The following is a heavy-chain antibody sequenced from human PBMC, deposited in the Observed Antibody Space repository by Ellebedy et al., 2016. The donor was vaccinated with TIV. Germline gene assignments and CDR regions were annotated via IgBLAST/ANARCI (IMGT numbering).Heavy chain of an antibody. CDR2: ISHSSGTT. V-gene: IGHV3-48*01. CDR1: GFTISDAW. CDR3: AGYGDFSY. Sequence: PGGSLRLSCAASGFTISDAWMNWVRQAPGKGLEWVSFISHSSGTTFYADSVRGRFTISRDNAKNSLSLQMNSLRVDDTAVYYCAGYGDFSYWGQGTLVTVSS. D-gene: IGHD4-17*01. J-gene: IGHJ4*02.